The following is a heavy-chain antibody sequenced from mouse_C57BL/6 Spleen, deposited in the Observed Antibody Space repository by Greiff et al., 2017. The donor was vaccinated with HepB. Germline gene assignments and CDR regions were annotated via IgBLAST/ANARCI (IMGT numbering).Heavy chain of an antibody. CDR1: GYSITSGYY. CDR2: ISYDGSN. J-gene: IGHJ3*01. CDR3: ARSLRVFAY. V-gene: IGHV3-6*01. Sequence: EVHLVESGPGLVKPSQSLSLTCSVTGYSITSGYYWNWIRQFPGNKLEWMGYISYDGSNNYNPSLKNRISITRDTSKNQFFLKLNSVTTEDTATYYCARSLRVFAYWGQGTLVTVSA.